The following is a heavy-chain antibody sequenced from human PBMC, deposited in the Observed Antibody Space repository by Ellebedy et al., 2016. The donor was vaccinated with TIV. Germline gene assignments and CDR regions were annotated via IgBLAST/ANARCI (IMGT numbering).Heavy chain of an antibody. CDR3: TRFDYGSGKYLNFFDY. Sequence: GESLKISXTVFGFTFVDYAMSWFRQAPGKGLEWVGFIRSKAFGGTAEYAASVKGRFTISRDDSKTIAYLQMNNLRSEDTAVYHCTRFDYGSGKYLNFFDYWGQGTLVTVSS. V-gene: IGHV3-49*03. CDR1: GFTFVDYA. J-gene: IGHJ4*02. D-gene: IGHD3-10*01. CDR2: IRSKAFGGTA.